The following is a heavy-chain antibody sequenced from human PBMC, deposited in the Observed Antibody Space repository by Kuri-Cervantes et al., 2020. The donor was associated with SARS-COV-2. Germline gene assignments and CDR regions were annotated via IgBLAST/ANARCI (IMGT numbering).Heavy chain of an antibody. CDR1: GGTFSSYA. V-gene: IGHV1-69*06. J-gene: IGHJ4*02. CDR3: AREGSCSSTSCPSDY. D-gene: IGHD2-2*01. Sequence: SVKVSCKASGGTFSSYAISWVRQAPGQGFEWMGGIIPIFGTANYAQKFQGRVTITADKSTSTAYMELSSLRSEDMAVYYCAREGSCSSTSCPSDYWGQGTLVTVSS. CDR2: IIPIFGTA.